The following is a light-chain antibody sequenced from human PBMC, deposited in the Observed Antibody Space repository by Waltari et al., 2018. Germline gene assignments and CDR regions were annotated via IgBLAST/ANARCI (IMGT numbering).Light chain of an antibody. V-gene: IGLV1-47*01. CDR1: SSNIGSNY. CDR2: RND. Sequence: QSVLTQPPSASGTPGQRVTISCSGSSSNIGSNYVYWYQQLPGTAPKLLIYRNDRRPSGVPDRFPGSKSGTSASRAISGLRSEDEADYYCAAWDDSLSGGVFGGGTKLTVL. J-gene: IGLJ3*02. CDR3: AAWDDSLSGGV.